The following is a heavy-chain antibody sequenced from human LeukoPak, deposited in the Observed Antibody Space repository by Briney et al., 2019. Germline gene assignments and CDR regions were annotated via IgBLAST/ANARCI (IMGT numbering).Heavy chain of an antibody. CDR2: INPNSGGT. D-gene: IGHD5-18*01. V-gene: IGHV1-2*06. CDR3: AGGYSYGFADY. Sequence: ASVKVSCKASGGTFSSYAISWVRQAPGQGLEWMGRINPNSGGTNYAQKFQGRVTMTRDTSISTAYMELSRLRSDDTAVYYCAGGYSYGFADYWGQGTLVTVSS. J-gene: IGHJ4*02. CDR1: GGTFSSYA.